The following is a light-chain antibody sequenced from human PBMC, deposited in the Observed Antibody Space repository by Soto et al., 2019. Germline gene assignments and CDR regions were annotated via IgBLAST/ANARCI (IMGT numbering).Light chain of an antibody. V-gene: IGKV3-11*01. CDR1: QSVGSS. CDR2: DAS. CDR3: LQRGDWPPLT. J-gene: IGKJ1*01. Sequence: EIVLTQSPATLSLSPGERATLSCRASQSVGSSLAWYQQKPGQAPRRLIYDASNRATGIPARFSGSGSGTDFTLTIRSLESEDFAVYYCLQRGDWPPLTFGQGTKVEIK.